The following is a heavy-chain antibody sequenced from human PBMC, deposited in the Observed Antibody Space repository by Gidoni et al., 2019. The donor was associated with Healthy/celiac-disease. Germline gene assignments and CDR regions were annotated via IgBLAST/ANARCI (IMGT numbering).Heavy chain of an antibody. CDR1: GYSFTSYC. J-gene: IGHJ5*02. D-gene: IGHD2-15*01. CDR2: IYPGDSDT. Sequence: EVQLVQSGAEVKKPGESLKISCKGSGYSFTSYCIGWVRQMPGKGLEWMGIIYPGDSDTRYSPSFQGQVTISADKSISTAYLQWSSLKASDTAMYYCARQFYCSGGSCYRRWFDPWGQGTLVTVSS. CDR3: ARQFYCSGGSCYRRWFDP. V-gene: IGHV5-51*01.